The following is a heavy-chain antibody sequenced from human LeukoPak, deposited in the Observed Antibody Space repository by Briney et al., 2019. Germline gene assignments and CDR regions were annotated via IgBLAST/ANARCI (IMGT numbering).Heavy chain of an antibody. J-gene: IGHJ4*02. CDR2: ISIDGSIT. Sequence: GGSLRLSCAASGFTFSSYWMHWVRQAPGKGLVWVSRISIDGSITTYADSVKGRFTTSRDNAENTLYLQMNSLRAEDTAVYYCARETAVAGTYYSDYWGQGTLVTASS. CDR1: GFTFSSYW. CDR3: ARETAVAGTYYSDY. D-gene: IGHD6-19*01. V-gene: IGHV3-74*01.